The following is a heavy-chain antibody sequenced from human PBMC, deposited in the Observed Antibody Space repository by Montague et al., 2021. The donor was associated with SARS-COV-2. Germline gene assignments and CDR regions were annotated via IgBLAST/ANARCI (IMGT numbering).Heavy chain of an antibody. CDR3: ARDGSWYYDSSGYYYRPHLGGGASYFDY. CDR1: GFTFSSYA. CDR2: ISYDGSNK. J-gene: IGHJ4*02. V-gene: IGHV3-30-3*01. Sequence: SLRLSLSASGFTFSSYAMHWVRQAPGKGLEWVAVISYDGSNKYYADSVKGRFTISRDNSKNTLYLQMNSLRAEDTAVYYCARDGSWYYDSSGYYYRPHLGGGASYFDYWGQGTLVTVSS. D-gene: IGHD3-22*01.